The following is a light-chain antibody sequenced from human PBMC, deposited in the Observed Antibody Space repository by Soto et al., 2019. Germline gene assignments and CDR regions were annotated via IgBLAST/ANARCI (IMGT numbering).Light chain of an antibody. V-gene: IGKV3-15*01. CDR1: QSVSSN. Sequence: IVRTQSPATLSLSPGDRATLSCRASQSVSSNLAWYQQKPGQAPRLLSYGASTRATDVPARFSGSGSGTDFTLTISSLQSEDFATYYCLQHTNFPLTFGQGTRLEIK. CDR2: GAS. J-gene: IGKJ5*01. CDR3: LQHTNFPLT.